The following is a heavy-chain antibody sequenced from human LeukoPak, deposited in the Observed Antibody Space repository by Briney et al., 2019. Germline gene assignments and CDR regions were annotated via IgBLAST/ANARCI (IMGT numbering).Heavy chain of an antibody. J-gene: IGHJ3*02. CDR2: IHYRGGT. CDR3: ATPNDAFNM. Sequence: PSETLSLTCAVSGGSISNENWWSWVRRPPGKGLEWIGEIHYRGGTNYNPSLRSRVTISVDTSKNQFSLKMTSVTAADTAVYYCATPNDAFNMWGQGTMVTVSS. V-gene: IGHV4-4*02. CDR1: GGSISNENW.